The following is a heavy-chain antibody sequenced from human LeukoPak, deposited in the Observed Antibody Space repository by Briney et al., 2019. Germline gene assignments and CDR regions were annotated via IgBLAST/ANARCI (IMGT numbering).Heavy chain of an antibody. Sequence: PGESLKISCQGSGYSFTSYWIGWVRQMPGKGLEWMGIIYPGDSDTRYSPSFQGQVTISADKSISTAYLQWSSLRASDTAIYYCARRWYDSSGYSRHFDYWGQGTLVTVPS. V-gene: IGHV5-51*01. CDR3: ARRWYDSSGYSRHFDY. CDR2: IYPGDSDT. CDR1: GYSFTSYW. D-gene: IGHD3-22*01. J-gene: IGHJ4*02.